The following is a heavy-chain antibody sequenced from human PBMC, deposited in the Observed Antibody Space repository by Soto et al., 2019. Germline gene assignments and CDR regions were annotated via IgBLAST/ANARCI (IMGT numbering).Heavy chain of an antibody. V-gene: IGHV3-74*01. CDR2: ISGDGVTT. J-gene: IGHJ4*02. CDR1: GFPFSSYW. Sequence: DVQLVESGGDLVQRGGSLRLYCAASGFPFSSYWMHWVRHTPGKGLDWVARISGDGVTTYYADSVTGRFTVSRDNAKNTLALQISGLRAEDTAVYYCEREYYGLFTGYYTDYWGQGTLVSVSS. CDR3: EREYYGLFTGYYTDY. D-gene: IGHD3-9*01.